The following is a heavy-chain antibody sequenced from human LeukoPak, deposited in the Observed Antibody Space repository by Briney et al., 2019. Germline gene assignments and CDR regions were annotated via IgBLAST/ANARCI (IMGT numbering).Heavy chain of an antibody. CDR2: ISGSEGAT. J-gene: IGHJ4*02. V-gene: IGHV3-23*01. Sequence: GGSLRISCVASGFIFCSHDMSWVRQAPGKGLEWVSGISGSEGATYRADSVKGRFFISRDNSRDTLYLQIDSLRAEDAAVYYCVAGIGYCSTTNCYGGFDYWGQGTLVTVSS. CDR3: VAGIGYCSTTNCYGGFDY. CDR1: GFIFCSHD. D-gene: IGHD2-2*03.